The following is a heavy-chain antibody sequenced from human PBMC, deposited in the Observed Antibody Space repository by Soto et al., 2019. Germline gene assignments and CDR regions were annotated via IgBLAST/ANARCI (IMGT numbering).Heavy chain of an antibody. D-gene: IGHD1-1*01. CDR3: ARSSPYRLIRTPAGNQCYSAMDV. J-gene: IGHJ6*02. V-gene: IGHV1-69*13. CDR1: GGTFSSYA. Sequence: GASVKVSCKASGGTFSSYAISWLRQAPGQGLEWMGGIIPVFGTTNYEQKFQGRVTITADGSTSTAYMELSRLRSADTAVYYCARSSPYRLIRTPAGNQCYSAMDVWGQGTTVTVSS. CDR2: IIPVFGTT.